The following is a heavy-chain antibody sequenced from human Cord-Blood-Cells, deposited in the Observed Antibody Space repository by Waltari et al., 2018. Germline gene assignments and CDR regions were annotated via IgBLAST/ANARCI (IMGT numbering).Heavy chain of an antibody. CDR1: GFTVSSNY. J-gene: IGHJ4*02. CDR3: AREGFGYCSGGSCYTGFDY. Sequence: EVQLVESGGGLVQPGGSLRLSCAASGFTVSSNYMSWVRQAPGKGLEWVSVLYSGGSTDDADSVKGRFTISRHNSKNTLYLQMNSLRAEDTAVYYCAREGFGYCSGGSCYTGFDYWGQGTLVTVSS. V-gene: IGHV3-53*04. CDR2: LYSGGST. D-gene: IGHD2-15*01.